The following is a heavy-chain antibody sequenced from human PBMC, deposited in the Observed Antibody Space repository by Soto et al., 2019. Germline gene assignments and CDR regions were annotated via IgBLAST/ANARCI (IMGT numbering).Heavy chain of an antibody. CDR1: GFTFSSYA. Sequence: PGGSLRLSCVASGFTFSSYAMHWVRQAPGKGLEWVAVISYDGSNKYYADSVKGRFTISRDNSKNTLYLQMNSLRAEDTAVYYCARESAIAVAAPDAFDIWGQGTMVTVSS. CDR3: ARESAIAVAAPDAFDI. D-gene: IGHD6-19*01. V-gene: IGHV3-30-3*01. CDR2: ISYDGSNK. J-gene: IGHJ3*02.